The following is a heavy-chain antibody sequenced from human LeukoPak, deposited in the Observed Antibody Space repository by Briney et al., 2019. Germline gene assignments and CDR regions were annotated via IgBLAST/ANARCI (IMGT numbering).Heavy chain of an antibody. CDR1: GGSISSYY. D-gene: IGHD6-19*01. J-gene: IGHJ4*02. CDR3: ARNTGKAVTFDY. V-gene: IGHV4-59*01. CDR2: IYYSGST. Sequence: SETLSLTCTVSGGSISSYYWSWIRQPPGKGLEWIGYIYYSGSTNYNPSLKSRVTISVDTSKNQFSLKLSSVTAADTAVYYCARNTGKAVTFDYWGQGTLVTVSS.